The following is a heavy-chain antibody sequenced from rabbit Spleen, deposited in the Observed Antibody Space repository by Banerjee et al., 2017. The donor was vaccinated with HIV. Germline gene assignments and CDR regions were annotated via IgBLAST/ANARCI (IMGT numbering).Heavy chain of an antibody. V-gene: IGHV1S45*01. D-gene: IGHD1-1*01. J-gene: IGHJ4*01. Sequence: EQLEESGGGLVKPEGSLTLSCKASGVSFSGDSYMCWVRQAPGKGLEWIVCIDSGSSGFTYFASWAKGRFTISKTSSTTVTLQMTSLTAADTATYFCARDLVAVIGWNFNLWGPGTLVTVS. CDR2: IDSGSSGFT. CDR3: ARDLVAVIGWNFNL. CDR1: GVSFSGDSY.